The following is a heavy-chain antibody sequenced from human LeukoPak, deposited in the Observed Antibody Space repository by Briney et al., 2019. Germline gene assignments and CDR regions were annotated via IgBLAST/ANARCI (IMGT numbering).Heavy chain of an antibody. CDR2: ISAYNGNT. J-gene: IGHJ5*02. CDR3: ARPTMVRGVIAYNWFDP. CDR1: GYTFTSYG. V-gene: IGHV1-18*01. D-gene: IGHD3-10*01. Sequence: GASVKVSCKASGYTFTSYGISWVRQAPGQGLEWMGWISAYNGNTNYAQKLQGRVTMTTDTSTSTAYMELRSLRSDDTAVYYCARPTMVRGVIAYNWFDPWGQGTLVTVSS.